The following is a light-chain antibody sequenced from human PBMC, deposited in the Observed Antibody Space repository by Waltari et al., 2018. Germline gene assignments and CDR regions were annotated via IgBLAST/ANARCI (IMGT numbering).Light chain of an antibody. Sequence: EIVLLQSPATLALSPGERATLSCRASQSVRNYLAWFQQKPGQVPRLLIYDTSNRGTGVPARFSGSGSGTDFTLTISSLESEDFAVYYCQQRSSWPLTFGGGTKVQIK. CDR2: DTS. J-gene: IGKJ4*01. V-gene: IGKV3-11*01. CDR1: QSVRNY. CDR3: QQRSSWPLT.